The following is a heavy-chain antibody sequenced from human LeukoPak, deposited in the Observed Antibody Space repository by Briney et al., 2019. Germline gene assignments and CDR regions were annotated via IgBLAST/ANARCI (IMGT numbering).Heavy chain of an antibody. V-gene: IGHV4-61*02. D-gene: IGHD2-21*02. CDR2: IYTSGST. CDR1: GGSISSGSYY. J-gene: IGHJ6*03. CDR3: ARDFGWPPQTAWYYYMDV. Sequence: NPSETLSLTCTVSGGSISSGSYYWSWIRQPAGKGLEWIGRIYTSGSTNYNPSLKSRVTISVDTSKNQFSLKLSSVTAADTAVYYCARDFGWPPQTAWYYYMDVWGKGTTVIVSS.